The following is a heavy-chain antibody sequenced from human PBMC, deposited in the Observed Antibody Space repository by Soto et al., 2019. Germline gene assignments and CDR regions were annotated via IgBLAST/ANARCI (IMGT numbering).Heavy chain of an antibody. J-gene: IGHJ6*02. CDR2: IYYSGST. Sequence: SETLSLTCTVSGGSISSYYWSWIRQPPGKGLEWIGYIYYSGSTNYNPSLKSRVTISVDTSKNQFSLKLSSVTAADTAVYYCARGNFIVVVPAAGNYGMDVWGQGTTVTVSS. V-gene: IGHV4-59*01. CDR1: GGSISSYY. CDR3: ARGNFIVVVPAAGNYGMDV. D-gene: IGHD2-2*01.